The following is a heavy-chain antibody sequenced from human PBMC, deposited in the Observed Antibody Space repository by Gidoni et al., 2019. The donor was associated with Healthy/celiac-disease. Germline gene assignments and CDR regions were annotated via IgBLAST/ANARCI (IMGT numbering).Heavy chain of an antibody. CDR2: ISYDGSNK. Sequence: QVQLVESGGGVVQPGRSLRPSCAAPGFPLSSYGMPWVRQAPGKGLEWVAVISYDGSNKYYADSVKGRFTISRDNSKNTLYLQMNSLRAEDTAVYYCAKDGCSSTRPCMDVWGQGTTVTVSS. D-gene: IGHD2-2*01. J-gene: IGHJ6*02. CDR3: AKDGCSSTRPCMDV. CDR1: GFPLSSYG. V-gene: IGHV3-30*18.